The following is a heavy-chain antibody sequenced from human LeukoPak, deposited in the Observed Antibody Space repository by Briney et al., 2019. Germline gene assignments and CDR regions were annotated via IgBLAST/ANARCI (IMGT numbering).Heavy chain of an antibody. D-gene: IGHD6-6*01. V-gene: IGHV4-59*01. CDR3: ARGYSSSGLFDY. CDR1: GDSISSYY. CDR2: IYYSGST. J-gene: IGHJ4*02. Sequence: PSETLSLTCTVSGDSISSYYWSWIRQPPGKGLEWIGYIYYSGSTNYNPSLKSRVTISVDTSKNQFSLKLSSVTAADTAVYYCARGYSSSGLFDYWGQGTLVTVSS.